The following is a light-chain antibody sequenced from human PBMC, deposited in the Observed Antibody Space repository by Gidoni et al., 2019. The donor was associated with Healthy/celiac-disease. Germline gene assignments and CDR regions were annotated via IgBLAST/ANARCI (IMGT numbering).Light chain of an antibody. CDR3: QQYYNWPRT. Sequence: EIVMTQSPATLSVSPGERATLPCRASQSVSSNLAWYQQQPGQAPRLLIYGASTRVTGIPARFSGSWSGTEFTLTISSLQSEDFAVYYCQQYYNWPRTFGQGTKVEIK. V-gene: IGKV3-15*01. CDR2: GAS. CDR1: QSVSSN. J-gene: IGKJ1*01.